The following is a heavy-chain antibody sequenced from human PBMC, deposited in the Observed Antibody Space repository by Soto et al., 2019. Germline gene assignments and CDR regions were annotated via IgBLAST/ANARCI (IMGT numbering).Heavy chain of an antibody. CDR2: ISSSSSTI. CDR3: ARDYGSGSYEDYYYYYGMDV. V-gene: IGHV3-48*02. J-gene: IGHJ6*02. CDR1: GFTFSSYS. Sequence: GGSLRLSCAASGFTFSSYSMNWVRQAPGKGLEWVSYISSSSSTIYYADSVKGLFTISRDNAKNSLYLQMNSLRDEDTAVYYCARDYGSGSYEDYYYYYGMDVWGQGTTVTVSS. D-gene: IGHD3-10*01.